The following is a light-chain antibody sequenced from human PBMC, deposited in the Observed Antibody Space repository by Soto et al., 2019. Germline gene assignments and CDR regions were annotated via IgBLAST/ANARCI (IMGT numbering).Light chain of an antibody. CDR3: LQNYTYP. CDR1: QDITTN. Sequence: NIQMTQSPSAMSASVGDRVTITCRARQDITTNLAWFQQKPGKVPKLLIHAASSLQSGVPSRLGARCSGKEFTRTISSLQPENFAAYSCLQNYTYPFGGGTPVEI. CDR2: AAS. V-gene: IGKV1D-17*01. J-gene: IGKJ4*01.